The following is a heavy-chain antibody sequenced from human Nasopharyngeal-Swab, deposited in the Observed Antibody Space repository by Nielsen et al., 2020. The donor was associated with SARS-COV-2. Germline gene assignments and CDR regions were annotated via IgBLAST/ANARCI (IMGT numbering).Heavy chain of an antibody. Sequence: SATLSLTCAVYGGSFSGYYWSWIRQPPGKGLEWLGEINHSGSTNYNPSLKSRVTISVDTSKNQFSLKLSSVTAADTAVYYCARGRHIVATILRYYYYMDVWGKGTTVTVSS. CDR2: INHSGST. D-gene: IGHD5-12*01. CDR1: GGSFSGYY. CDR3: ARGRHIVATILRYYYYMDV. V-gene: IGHV4-34*01. J-gene: IGHJ6*03.